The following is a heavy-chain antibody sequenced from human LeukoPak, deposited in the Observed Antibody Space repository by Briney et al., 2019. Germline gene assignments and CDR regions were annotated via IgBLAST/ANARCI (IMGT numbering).Heavy chain of an antibody. V-gene: IGHV3-30*02. CDR2: IRFDGTNK. Sequence: GGSLRLSCAASGLIFGSYGMHWVRQAPGKGLEWVAFIRFDGTNKYYAESVKGRFTISRDNSKNTLYLQMNSLRPEDTAVYYCAKDWAVLGTMVPNWGQELWSPSPQ. D-gene: IGHD5-12*01. CDR3: AKDWAVLGTMVPN. CDR1: GLIFGSYG. J-gene: IGHJ4*01.